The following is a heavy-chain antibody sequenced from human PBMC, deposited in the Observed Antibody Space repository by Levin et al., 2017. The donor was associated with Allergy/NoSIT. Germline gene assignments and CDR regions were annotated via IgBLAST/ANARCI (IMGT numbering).Heavy chain of an antibody. D-gene: IGHD6-19*01. V-gene: IGHV3-15*01. CDR3: TTATLAVAGSRGSI. CDR1: GFTFSSAW. J-gene: IGHJ3*02. Sequence: GESLKISCAASGFTFSSAWMSWVRQAPGKGLEWVGRIKSKTDGGTTDSAAPVKGRFSISRDDSQNTLYLQMNSLKTEDSAVYYCTTATLAVAGSRGSIWGQGTVVTVSS. CDR2: IKSKTDGGTT.